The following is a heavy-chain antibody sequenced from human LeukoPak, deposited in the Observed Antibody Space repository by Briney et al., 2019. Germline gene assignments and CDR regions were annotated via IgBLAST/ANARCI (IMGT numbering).Heavy chain of an antibody. CDR3: ARTFPRGYYGMDV. CDR2: IKQDGSEK. V-gene: IGHV3-7*03. CDR1: GFTFSSYW. D-gene: IGHD3-10*01. Sequence: PGGSLRLSCAASGFTFSSYWMSWVRQAPGKGLEWVANIKQDGSEKYYVDSVKGRFTISRDNAKNSLYLQMNSLRAEDMAVYYCARTFPRGYYGMDVWGKGTTVTVSS. J-gene: IGHJ6*04.